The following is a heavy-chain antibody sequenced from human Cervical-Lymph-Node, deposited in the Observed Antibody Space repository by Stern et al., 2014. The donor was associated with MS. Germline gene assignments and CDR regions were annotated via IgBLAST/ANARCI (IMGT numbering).Heavy chain of an antibody. CDR1: GFSLRTSCVG. D-gene: IGHD2-21*02. CDR3: AHSPPSDDDAFDI. J-gene: IGHJ3*02. Sequence: ESGPTLVNPTPTLTLTCAFSGFSLRTSCVGVGWHRQPPGQAWEWLVLRYWDDDNCYTTPLRRLLISTNDTTTRQLDATLTNVDPVDTATYYCAHSPPSDDDAFDIWGQGTMVTVSS. CDR2: RYWDDDN. V-gene: IGHV2-5*02.